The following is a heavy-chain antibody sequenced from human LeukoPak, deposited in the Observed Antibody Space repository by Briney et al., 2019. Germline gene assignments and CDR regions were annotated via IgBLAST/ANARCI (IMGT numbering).Heavy chain of an antibody. CDR3: ARADYYFDY. CDR2: ISRTSSNV. CDR1: GFTFSSYS. J-gene: IGHJ4*02. Sequence: GGSLRLSCAASGFTFSSYSMNWVRQAPGKGLEWVSYISRTSSNVYYADSVKGRFTISRDNAKNSLYLQMHSLRDEDTAVYYCARADYYFDYWGQGSLVTVSS. V-gene: IGHV3-48*02.